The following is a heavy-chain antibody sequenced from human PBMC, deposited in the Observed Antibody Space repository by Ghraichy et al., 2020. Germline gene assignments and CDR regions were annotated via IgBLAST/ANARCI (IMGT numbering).Heavy chain of an antibody. CDR3: ARDLAYYDILTGYYYYYGMDV. V-gene: IGHV3-74*01. J-gene: IGHJ6*02. Sequence: GSLNISCAASGFTFSSYWMHWVRQAPGKGLVWVSRINSDGSSTSYADSVKGRFTISRDNAKNTLYLQMNSLRAEDTAVYYCARDLAYYDILTGYYYYYGMDVWGQGTTVTVSS. CDR1: GFTFSSYW. D-gene: IGHD3-9*01. CDR2: INSDGSST.